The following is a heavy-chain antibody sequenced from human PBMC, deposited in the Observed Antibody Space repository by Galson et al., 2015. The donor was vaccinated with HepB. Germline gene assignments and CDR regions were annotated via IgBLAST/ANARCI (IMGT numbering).Heavy chain of an antibody. CDR3: AREISSSWYGVDPPGDY. J-gene: IGHJ4*02. D-gene: IGHD6-13*01. V-gene: IGHV3-30-3*01. CDR2: ISYDGSNK. CDR1: GFTFSSYA. Sequence: SLRLSCAASGFTFSSYAMHWVRQAPGKGLEWVAVISYDGSNKYYADSVKGRFTISRDNSKNTLYLQMNSLRAEDTAVYYCAREISSSWYGVDPPGDYWGQGTLVTVSS.